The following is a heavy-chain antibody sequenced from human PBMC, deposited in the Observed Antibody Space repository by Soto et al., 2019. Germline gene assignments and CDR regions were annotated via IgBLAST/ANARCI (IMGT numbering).Heavy chain of an antibody. CDR2: IYSGGST. J-gene: IGHJ3*02. D-gene: IGHD4-4*01. CDR1: GFTVSSNY. Sequence: AGGSLRLSCAASGFTVSSNYMSWVRQAPGKGLEWVSVIYSGGSTYYADSVKGRFTISRDNSKNTLYLQMNSLRAEDTAVYYCARAVTTKDAFDIWGQGTMVTVSS. V-gene: IGHV3-53*01. CDR3: ARAVTTKDAFDI.